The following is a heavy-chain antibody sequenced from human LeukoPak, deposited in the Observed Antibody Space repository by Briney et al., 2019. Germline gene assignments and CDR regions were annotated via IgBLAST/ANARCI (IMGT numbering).Heavy chain of an antibody. CDR2: INSDGSST. Sequence: GGSLRLSCAASGFTFSSYWMHWVRQVPGKGLVWVSRINSDGSSTSYADSVKGRFTISRDNAKNTLYVQMNSLRAEDTAVYYGSTGSGHAFDIWGRGTMVTVS. CDR3: STGSGHAFDI. CDR1: GFTFSSYW. D-gene: IGHD3-10*01. V-gene: IGHV3-74*01. J-gene: IGHJ3*02.